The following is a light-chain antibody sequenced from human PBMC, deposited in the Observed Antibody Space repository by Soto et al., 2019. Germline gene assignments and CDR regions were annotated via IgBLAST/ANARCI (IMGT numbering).Light chain of an antibody. CDR3: AKWDDSLRVYV. J-gene: IGLJ1*01. Sequence: QSVLPQPPSASGTPGQRVTISCSTSNSRSGSNYVYWYQQLPGTAPKLLIYRNDQRPLGVPDRFSGSKSGTSASLAISGLRSEDEADYYCAKWDDSLRVYVFGTGTKVTVL. V-gene: IGLV1-47*01. CDR2: RND. CDR1: NSRSGSNY.